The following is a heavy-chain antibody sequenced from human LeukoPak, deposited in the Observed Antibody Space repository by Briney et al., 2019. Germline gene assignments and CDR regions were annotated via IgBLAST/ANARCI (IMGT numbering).Heavy chain of an antibody. D-gene: IGHD3-3*01. CDR1: GYTFTGYH. J-gene: IGHJ3*02. CDR2: INPNSGDT. Sequence: ASVKVSCKASGYTFTGYHMHWVRQAPGQGLEWMGRINPNSGDTNYAQKFQGRVTMTRDTSISTAYMELSRLRSDDTAVYYCARGELRFLEWPAAFDIWGRGTMVTVSS. CDR3: ARGELRFLEWPAAFDI. V-gene: IGHV1-2*06.